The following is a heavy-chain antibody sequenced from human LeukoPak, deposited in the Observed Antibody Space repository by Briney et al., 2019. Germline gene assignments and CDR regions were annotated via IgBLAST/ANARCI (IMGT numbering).Heavy chain of an antibody. CDR2: IYYSGNT. D-gene: IGHD6-19*01. V-gene: IGHV4-39*01. J-gene: IGHJ4*02. Sequence: SETLSLTCSVSGGSISSSSYYWGWIRQPPGKGLEWIGSIYYSGNTYNNPSLKSRVTISVDTSKNQLSLKLTSVTAADTAVYYCARSSYIAVAGYFDYWGQGTLVTVSS. CDR1: GGSISSSSYY. CDR3: ARSSYIAVAGYFDY.